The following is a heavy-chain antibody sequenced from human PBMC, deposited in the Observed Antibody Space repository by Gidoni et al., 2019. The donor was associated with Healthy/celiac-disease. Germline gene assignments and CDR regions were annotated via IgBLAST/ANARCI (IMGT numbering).Heavy chain of an antibody. CDR1: GGSFSGYY. CDR3: ARAPLRGTVLNY. Sequence: QVQLQQWGAGLLTPSETLSLTCAVYGGSFSGYYWSWIRQPPGKGLEWIGEINHSGSTNYNPSLKSRVTISVDTSKNQFSLKLSSVTAADTAVYYCARAPLRGTVLNYWGQGTLVTVSS. V-gene: IGHV4-34*01. J-gene: IGHJ4*02. CDR2: INHSGST. D-gene: IGHD4-17*01.